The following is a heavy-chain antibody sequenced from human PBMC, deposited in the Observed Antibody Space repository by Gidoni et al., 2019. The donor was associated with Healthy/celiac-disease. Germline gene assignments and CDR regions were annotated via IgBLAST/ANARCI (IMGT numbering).Heavy chain of an antibody. D-gene: IGHD3-22*01. V-gene: IGHV3-21*01. CDR3: ARMTYYYDSSGYYSDY. Sequence: EVQLVESGGGLVKPGGSLRLSCAASGFTFSSYSMNWVRQAPGKGLEWVSSISRSSSYIYYADSVKGRFTISRDNAKNSLYLQMNSLRAEDTAVYYCARMTYYYDSSGYYSDYWGQGTLVTVSS. J-gene: IGHJ4*02. CDR2: ISRSSSYI. CDR1: GFTFSSYS.